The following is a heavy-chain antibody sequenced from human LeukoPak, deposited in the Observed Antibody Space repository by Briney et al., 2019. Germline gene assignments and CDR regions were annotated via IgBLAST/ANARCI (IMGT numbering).Heavy chain of an antibody. CDR3: ARRNLGYSYGTHYYYYYYMDV. CDR2: IYYSGST. Sequence: PSETLSLTCTVSGGSISSHYWSWIRQPPGKGLEWIGYIYYSGSTNYNPSLKSRVTISVDTSMNQFSLKLSSVTAADTAVYYCARRNLGYSYGTHYYYYYYMDVWGKGTTVTVSS. V-gene: IGHV4-59*11. D-gene: IGHD5-18*01. J-gene: IGHJ6*03. CDR1: GGSISSHY.